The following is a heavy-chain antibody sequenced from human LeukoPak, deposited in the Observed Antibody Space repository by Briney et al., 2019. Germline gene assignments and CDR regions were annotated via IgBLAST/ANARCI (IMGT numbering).Heavy chain of an antibody. CDR3: ATGAVGGTFDY. D-gene: IGHD1-26*01. Sequence: SETLSLTCTVSGGSISSSFPYWSWIRQPPGKGLEWIGYIYHSGGTDYNPSLRSRVIISGDRSKNRLSLNLNSVTAADTAVYYCATGAVGGTFDYWGQGTLVTVSS. CDR1: GGSISSSFPY. CDR2: IYHSGGT. V-gene: IGHV4-30-2*01. J-gene: IGHJ4*02.